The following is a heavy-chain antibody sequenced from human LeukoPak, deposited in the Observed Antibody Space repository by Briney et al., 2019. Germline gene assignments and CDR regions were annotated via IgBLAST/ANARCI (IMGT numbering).Heavy chain of an antibody. V-gene: IGHV3-30-3*01. Sequence: GGSLRLSCAASGFTFSSYAMHWVRQAPGKGLEWVAVISYDGSNKYYADSVKGRFTISRDNSKNTLYLQMNSLRAEDTAVYYCARDGDILTDSNYFDYWGQGTLVTVSS. CDR3: ARDGDILTDSNYFDY. D-gene: IGHD3-9*01. J-gene: IGHJ4*02. CDR2: ISYDGSNK. CDR1: GFTFSSYA.